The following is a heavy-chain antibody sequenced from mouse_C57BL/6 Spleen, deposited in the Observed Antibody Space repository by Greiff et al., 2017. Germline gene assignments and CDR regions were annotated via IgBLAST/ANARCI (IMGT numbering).Heavy chain of an antibody. CDR3: VRRGYYGSSWYFDV. CDR1: GFSFNTYA. J-gene: IGHJ1*03. Sequence: VQLKESGGGLVQPKGSLKLSCAASGFSFNTYAMNWVRQAPGKGLEWVARIRSKSNNYATYYADSVKDRFTISRDDSESMLYLQMNNLKTEDTAMYYCVRRGYYGSSWYFDVWGTGTTVTVSS. V-gene: IGHV10-1*01. D-gene: IGHD1-1*01. CDR2: IRSKSNNYAT.